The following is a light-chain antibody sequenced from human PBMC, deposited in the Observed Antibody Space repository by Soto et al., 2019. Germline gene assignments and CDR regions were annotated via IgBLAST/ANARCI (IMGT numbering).Light chain of an antibody. CDR3: QQHINWPLT. J-gene: IGKJ4*01. CDR1: QSVRTY. Sequence: EIVLTQSPATLSLFPGERATLSCRASQSVRTYLAWFQQKPGQAPRLLISNASNRATGIPARFSGSGSGTDFTLTISSLEAEDFAVYYCQQHINWPLTFGGGTRVDIK. V-gene: IGKV3-11*01. CDR2: NAS.